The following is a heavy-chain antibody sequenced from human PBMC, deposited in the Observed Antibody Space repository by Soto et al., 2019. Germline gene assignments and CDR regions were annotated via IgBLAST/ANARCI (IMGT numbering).Heavy chain of an antibody. CDR3: AKGGHNSGTYYSSVDY. Sequence: EVQLLESGGGLVQPGGSLRLSCAASGFTFSTYALSWVRQVPGKGLEWVSGISGNGGRTYYADSVKGRFTISRDDSKYTVFVQMNGLRTEDTAVYFCAKGGHNSGTYYSSVDYWGQGTLVTVSS. CDR1: GFTFSTYA. V-gene: IGHV3-23*01. D-gene: IGHD1-26*01. CDR2: ISGNGGRT. J-gene: IGHJ4*02.